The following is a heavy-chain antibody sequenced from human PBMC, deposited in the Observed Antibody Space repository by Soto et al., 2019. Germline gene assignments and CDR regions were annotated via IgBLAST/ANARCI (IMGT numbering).Heavy chain of an antibody. V-gene: IGHV1-3*01. J-gene: IGHJ6*02. Sequence: QVQLVQSGAEVKKPGASVKVSCKASGYTFTSYAMHWERQAPGQRLEWMGWINAGNGNTKYSQKFQGRVTITRDTSAGTAYMELSSLRSEDTAVHYCARDWVYTYYYYGMDVWGQGTTVTVSS. CDR2: INAGNGNT. D-gene: IGHD3-16*01. CDR1: GYTFTSYA. CDR3: ARDWVYTYYYYGMDV.